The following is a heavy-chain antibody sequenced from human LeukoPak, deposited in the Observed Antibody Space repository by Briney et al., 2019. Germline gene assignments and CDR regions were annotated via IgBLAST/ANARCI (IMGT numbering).Heavy chain of an antibody. Sequence: GRSLRLSCAASGFTFSSYSMNWVRQAPGKGLEWVSSISTSSYIYYADSVKGRFTISRDNAKNSLYLQMNSLRAEDTAVYYCATVTELGWFDPWGQGTLVTVSS. J-gene: IGHJ5*02. V-gene: IGHV3-21*04. D-gene: IGHD4-17*01. CDR2: ISTSSYI. CDR3: ATVTELGWFDP. CDR1: GFTFSSYS.